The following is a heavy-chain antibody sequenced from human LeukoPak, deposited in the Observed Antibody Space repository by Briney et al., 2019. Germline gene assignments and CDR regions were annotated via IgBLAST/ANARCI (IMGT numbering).Heavy chain of an antibody. J-gene: IGHJ5*02. Sequence: EWMXXXXXXSGNTGYAQKFQGRVTMTRNTSISTAYMELSSLRSEDTAVYYCARGLGYCSSTSCQDNWFDPWGQGTLVTVSS. D-gene: IGHD2-2*01. CDR3: ARGLGYCSSTSCQDNWFDP. V-gene: IGHV1-8*01. CDR2: XXXXSGNT.